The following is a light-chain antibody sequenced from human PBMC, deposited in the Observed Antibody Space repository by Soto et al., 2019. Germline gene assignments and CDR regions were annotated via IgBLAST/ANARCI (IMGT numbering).Light chain of an antibody. CDR1: QSVSSN. J-gene: IGKJ1*01. Sequence: EIVMTQSPATLSVSTGERATLSCRASQSVSSNLAWYQQKPGHAPRLLIYGASTRATGIPARFSGSGSGTEFTLTISSLQSEEFEVYYCQQYNNWPRTFGQWTKVEIK. CDR2: GAS. V-gene: IGKV3-15*01. CDR3: QQYNNWPRT.